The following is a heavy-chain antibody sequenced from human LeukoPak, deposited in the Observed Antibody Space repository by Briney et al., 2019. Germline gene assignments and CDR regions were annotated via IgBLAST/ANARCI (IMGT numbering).Heavy chain of an antibody. V-gene: IGHV4-61*01. D-gene: IGHD6-13*01. CDR2: IYYSGCT. Sequence: SETLSLTCTVSGGSISSDSYYWSWIRQPPGKGLEWIGYIYYSGCTNYKPSLKSRVTISVDTSKNQFSLKLSSVTAADTAVYYCARHKTGKGIAAAVGPFDYWGQGTLVTVSS. CDR1: GGSISSDSYY. CDR3: ARHKTGKGIAAAVGPFDY. J-gene: IGHJ4*02.